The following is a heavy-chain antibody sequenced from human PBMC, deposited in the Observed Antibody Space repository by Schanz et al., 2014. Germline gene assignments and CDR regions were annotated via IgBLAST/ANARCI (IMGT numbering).Heavy chain of an antibody. CDR2: VSSSSNFI. D-gene: IGHD6-13*01. J-gene: IGHJ4*02. CDR1: GFTFSSYT. V-gene: IGHV3-21*01. CDR3: ARIASAATMSLGY. Sequence: EVQLVESGGGLVKPGGSLRLSCAASGFTFSSYTMNWVRQAPGKGLEWVSSVSSSSNFIYYPDSVKGRFTISRDNAKNSLYLQMNSMRAEDTAVYYCARIASAATMSLGYWGQGTRVSVSS.